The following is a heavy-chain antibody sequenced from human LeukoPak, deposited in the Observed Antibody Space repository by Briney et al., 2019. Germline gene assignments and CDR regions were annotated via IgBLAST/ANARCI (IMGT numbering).Heavy chain of an antibody. D-gene: IGHD6-19*01. CDR3: TRDLAAVPGPRMDV. J-gene: IGHJ6*02. CDR1: GFTFNTYT. V-gene: IGHV3-48*02. CDR2: ISGSSGII. Sequence: GGSPRLSCAASGFTFNTYTMNWVRQAPGKGLEWVSYISGSSGIIDYADSVRGRFTISRDNAKNSLYLQMDSLRDDDTAMYFCTRDLAAVPGPRMDVWGQGTTVTVSS.